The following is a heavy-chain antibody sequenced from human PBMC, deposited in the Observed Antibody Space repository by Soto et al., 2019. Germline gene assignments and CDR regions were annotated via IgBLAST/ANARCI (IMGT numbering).Heavy chain of an antibody. V-gene: IGHV1-69*01. CDR2: IIPIFGTA. D-gene: IGHD2-21*02. CDR1: GGSFNRHT. J-gene: IGHJ4*02. CDR3: ARGGGHIVVVTPFDY. Sequence: QVQLVQSGAEVRKPGSSVRVSCKASGGSFNRHTISWVRQAPGQGLEWMGGIIPIFGTANYAQKFQGRVTITADESTSTAYMELSSLRSEDTAVYYCARGGGHIVVVTPFDYWGQGTLVTVSS.